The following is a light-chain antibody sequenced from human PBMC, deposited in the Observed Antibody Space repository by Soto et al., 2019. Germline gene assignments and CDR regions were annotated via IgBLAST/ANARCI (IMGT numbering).Light chain of an antibody. Sequence: DIPMTQSPSSLSASVGDRVTITCRASQDINSFLNWYQQKPGRAPKLLIYAASSLQSGAPSRFSGSGSVTDFTLTISSLQPEDSATYYCQQNYRTPRTFGQGTKVEIK. CDR3: QQNYRTPRT. CDR1: QDINSF. J-gene: IGKJ1*01. CDR2: AAS. V-gene: IGKV1-39*01.